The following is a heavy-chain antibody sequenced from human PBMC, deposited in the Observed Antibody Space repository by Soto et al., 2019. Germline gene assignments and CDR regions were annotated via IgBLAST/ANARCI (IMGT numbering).Heavy chain of an antibody. D-gene: IGHD2-2*01. Sequence: GASVKVSCKASGYTFTSYGISWVRQAPGQGLEWMGWISAYNGNTNYAQKLQGRVTMTTDTSTSTAYMELRSPRSDDTAVYYCARGYCSSTSCLYYYYYYGMDVWGQGTTVTVSS. CDR3: ARGYCSSTSCLYYYYYYGMDV. J-gene: IGHJ6*02. CDR2: ISAYNGNT. CDR1: GYTFTSYG. V-gene: IGHV1-18*01.